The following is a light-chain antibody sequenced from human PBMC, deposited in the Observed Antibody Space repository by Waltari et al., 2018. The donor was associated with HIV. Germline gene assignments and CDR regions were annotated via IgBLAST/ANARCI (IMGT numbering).Light chain of an antibody. Sequence: ALSQPASVSGSPGLPRTTSCLETTSDQLVPWSLLHPGNAPKLIIFEATGRPSGVSNRFTASKSGTTASLTISGLHSDDEGLYFCASHAAENTVVFAGGTEVTVL. J-gene: IGLJ2*01. CDR1: TSDQL. V-gene: IGLV2-23*01. CDR3: ASHAAENTVV. CDR2: EAT.